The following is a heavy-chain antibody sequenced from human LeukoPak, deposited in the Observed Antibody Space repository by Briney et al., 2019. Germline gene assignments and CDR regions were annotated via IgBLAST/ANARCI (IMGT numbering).Heavy chain of an antibody. CDR1: GFTFSSYA. CDR2: ISGSGGST. CDR3: AKGVDGSGSRFDY. V-gene: IGHV3-23*01. Sequence: GGSLRLSCAASGFTFSSYAMSWVRQAPGEGLEWVSAISGSGGSTYYADSVKGRFTISRDNSKNTLYLQMNSLRAEDTAVYYCAKGVDGSGSRFDYWGQGTLVTVSS. D-gene: IGHD3-10*01. J-gene: IGHJ4*02.